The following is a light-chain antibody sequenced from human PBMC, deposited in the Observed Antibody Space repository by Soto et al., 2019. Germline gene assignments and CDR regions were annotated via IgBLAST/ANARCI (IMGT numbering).Light chain of an antibody. Sequence: TVLTQSPGTLSLSPGERATLSCRASQSVSSDFLAWYQQRPGQAPRRLIYGASNRATGIPARFSGSGSGTDFTLTVSRLEPEDFAVYYCQQYGNSPPTFGGGTKVEIK. CDR2: GAS. CDR3: QQYGNSPPT. V-gene: IGKV3-20*01. J-gene: IGKJ4*01. CDR1: QSVSSDF.